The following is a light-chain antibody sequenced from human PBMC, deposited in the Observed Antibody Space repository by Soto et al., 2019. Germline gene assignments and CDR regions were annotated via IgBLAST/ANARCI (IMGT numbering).Light chain of an antibody. CDR3: PQYNSYASLYT. Sequence: DIQMTQSPSTLSASVGDRVTITCRASQSISSWLAWYQQKPGKAPKLLIYKASSLESGVPSRFSGSGSGTEFTLTISRLPPDDLATYYCPQYNSYASLYTFGQGTKLEIK. V-gene: IGKV1-5*03. CDR1: QSISSW. J-gene: IGKJ2*01. CDR2: KAS.